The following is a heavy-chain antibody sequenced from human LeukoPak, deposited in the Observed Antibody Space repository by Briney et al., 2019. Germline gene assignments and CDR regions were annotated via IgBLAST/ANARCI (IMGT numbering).Heavy chain of an antibody. CDR2: ISWDGGGT. CDR1: GFTFDVYT. D-gene: IGHD3-3*01. J-gene: IGHJ4*02. Sequence: GGSLRLSCAASGFTFDVYTMHWVRHAPGRGLEWVSLISWDGGGTYYADSEKGRFTISRDNRKNSLYLQMNSLRTEDTALYYCAKDYYYFWSGYYRGWGGPVDYWGQGTLVTVSS. CDR3: AKDYYYFWSGYYRGWGGPVDY. V-gene: IGHV3-43*01.